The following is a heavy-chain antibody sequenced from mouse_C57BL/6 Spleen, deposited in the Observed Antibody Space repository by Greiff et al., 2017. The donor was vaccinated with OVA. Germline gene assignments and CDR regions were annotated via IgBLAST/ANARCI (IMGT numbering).Heavy chain of an antibody. CDR3: ARHGSSPNWYFDV. CDR1: GFTFSDYG. CDR2: ISSGSSTI. V-gene: IGHV5-17*01. J-gene: IGHJ1*03. D-gene: IGHD1-1*01. Sequence: VQLKQSGGGLVKPGGSLKLSCAASGFTFSDYGMHWVRHAPEKGLEWVAYISSGSSTIYYADTVKGRFTISRDNAKNTLFLQMTSLRSEDTAMDYCARHGSSPNWYFDVWGTGTTVTVSS.